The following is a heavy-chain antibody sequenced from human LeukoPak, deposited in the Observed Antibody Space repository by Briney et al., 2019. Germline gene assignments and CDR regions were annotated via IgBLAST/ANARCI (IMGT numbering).Heavy chain of an antibody. V-gene: IGHV1-46*01. Sequence: GASVKVSCKASGYIFTSFYIHWVRQPPGQGLEYMGVINPSGGHTTYAQKFQGRVTMTRDTSTSTVYMELSGLRSEDTALYFCARDLVSSSSTFDYWGQGTLVTVSS. J-gene: IGHJ4*02. CDR3: ARDLVSSSSTFDY. CDR1: GYIFTSFY. D-gene: IGHD2/OR15-2a*01. CDR2: INPSGGHT.